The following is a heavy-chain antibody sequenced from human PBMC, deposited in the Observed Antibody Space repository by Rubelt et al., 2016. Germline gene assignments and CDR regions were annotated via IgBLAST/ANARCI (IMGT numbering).Heavy chain of an antibody. D-gene: IGHD2-2*01. CDR2: ISGSGDST. Sequence: EFGGGVVQPGRSLRLSCAASGFTFSSYGMHWVRQAPGKGLEWVAGISGSGDSTYYADSMKGRFTISRDNSRNTLYLQMNSLRAEDTAIYYCAKTGCSFISCYVNSWGQGTLVTVSS. CDR3: AKTGCSFISCYVNS. V-gene: IGHV3-23*01. J-gene: IGHJ4*02. CDR1: GFTFSSYG.